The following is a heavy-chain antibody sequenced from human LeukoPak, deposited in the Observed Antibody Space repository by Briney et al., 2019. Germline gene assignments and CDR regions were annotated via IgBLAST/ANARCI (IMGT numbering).Heavy chain of an antibody. CDR3: ARGGGNYYPYYFDF. J-gene: IGHJ4*02. CDR1: GGSISSYY. D-gene: IGHD1-26*01. Sequence: SETLSLTCTVSGGSISSYYWSWIRQPTGKGLGWIGYIYYSGSTNYNPSLKSRVTISEDTSKNQFSLKLSSVTAADTAVYYCARGGGNYYPYYFDFWGQGTLVTVSS. V-gene: IGHV4-59*01. CDR2: IYYSGST.